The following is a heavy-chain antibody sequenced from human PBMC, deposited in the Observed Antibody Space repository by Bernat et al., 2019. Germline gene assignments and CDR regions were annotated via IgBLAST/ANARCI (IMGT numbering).Heavy chain of an antibody. J-gene: IGHJ4*02. Sequence: QLQLKESGPGLVKTSETLSLTCTVSGGSISSGGYYWSWIRQHPGKGLEWIGYIYYSGSTYYNPSLKSRVTISVDTSKNQFSLKLSSVTAADTAVYYCASYKYSSSWYGLFDYWGQGTLVTVSS. CDR1: GGSISSGGYY. V-gene: IGHV4-31*03. D-gene: IGHD6-13*01. CDR3: ASYKYSSSWYGLFDY. CDR2: IYYSGST.